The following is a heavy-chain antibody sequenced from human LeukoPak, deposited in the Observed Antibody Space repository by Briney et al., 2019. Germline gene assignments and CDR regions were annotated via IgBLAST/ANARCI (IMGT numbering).Heavy chain of an antibody. J-gene: IGHJ4*02. V-gene: IGHV3-43*02. D-gene: IGHD1-7*01. CDR3: AKELFNWNYGALGFDY. CDR2: LSGDGGST. CDR1: GFTFDDYA. Sequence: GGSLRLSCAASGFTFDDYAMHWVRQAPGKGLEWVSLLSGDGGSTYYADSVKGRFTISRDNSKNSLYLQMNSLRTEDTALYYCAKELFNWNYGALGFDYWGQGTLVTVSS.